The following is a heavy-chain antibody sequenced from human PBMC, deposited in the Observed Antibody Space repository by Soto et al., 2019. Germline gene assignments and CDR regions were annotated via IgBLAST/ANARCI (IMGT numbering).Heavy chain of an antibody. CDR1: GLSITDSEMG. D-gene: IGHD6-19*01. J-gene: IGHJ5*02. V-gene: IGHV2-26*01. CDR2: IDSSGEK. Sequence: QVTLKESGPVLVKPTETLTLRCTVSGLSITDSEMGVSWIRQPPGQPLEWLAHIDSSGEKSYRTVLKSRLAISKDTSKSRIVLTMTNMDPADTATYYCARRRLAVAVSPWFDPWGQGIPVTVSS. CDR3: ARRRLAVAVSPWFDP.